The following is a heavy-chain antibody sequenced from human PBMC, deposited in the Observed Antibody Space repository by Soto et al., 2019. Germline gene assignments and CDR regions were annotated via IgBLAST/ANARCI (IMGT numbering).Heavy chain of an antibody. Sequence: WETLSLTGTVSGGSVSRGSYYWSWIRQPPGKGLEWIGYIYYSGSTNYNPSLKSRVTISVDTSKNQFSLKLSSVTAADTAVYYCARAVRSSGWSVYWGQGTLVTVSS. CDR2: IYYSGST. CDR3: ARAVRSSGWSVY. CDR1: GGSVSRGSYY. V-gene: IGHV4-61*01. D-gene: IGHD6-19*01. J-gene: IGHJ4*02.